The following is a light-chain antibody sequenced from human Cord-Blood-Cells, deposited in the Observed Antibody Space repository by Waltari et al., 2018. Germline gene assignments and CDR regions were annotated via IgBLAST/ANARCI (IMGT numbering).Light chain of an antibody. CDR3: CSYAGSYTYV. V-gene: IGLV2-11*01. J-gene: IGLJ1*01. Sequence: QSALTQPRSVSGSPGQSVTIPCTGTNTDVGGYNYVSWYQQHPGKAPKLMIYDVSKRPSGVPDRFSGSKSGNTASLTISGLQAEDEADYYCCSYAGSYTYVFGTGTKVTVL. CDR2: DVS. CDR1: NTDVGGYNY.